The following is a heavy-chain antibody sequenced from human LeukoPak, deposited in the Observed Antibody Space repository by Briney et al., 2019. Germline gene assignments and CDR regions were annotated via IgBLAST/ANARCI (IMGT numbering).Heavy chain of an antibody. CDR1: GFTFSSYD. CDR3: ARDSMGLRNKYYFDY. V-gene: IGHV3-13*01. Sequence: GGSLRLSCAASGFTFSSYDMHWVRQATGKGLEWVSAIGTAGDTYYPGSVKGRFTISRENAKNSLYLQMNSLRAGDTAVYYCARDSMGLRNKYYFDYWGQGTLVTVSS. CDR2: IGTAGDT. D-gene: IGHD3-3*01. J-gene: IGHJ4*02.